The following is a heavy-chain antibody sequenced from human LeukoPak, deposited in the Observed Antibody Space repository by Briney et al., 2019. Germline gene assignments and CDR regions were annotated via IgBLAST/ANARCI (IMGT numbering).Heavy chain of an antibody. J-gene: IGHJ4*02. Sequence: GGSLRPSCAASGFTFSSYAMSWVRQAPGKGLEWVSAISGSGGSTYYADSVKGRFTISRDNSKNTLYLQMNSLRAEDTAVYYCAKDHRLGGDCLFDYWGQGTLVTVSS. CDR3: AKDHRLGGDCLFDY. CDR2: ISGSGGST. V-gene: IGHV3-23*01. CDR1: GFTFSSYA. D-gene: IGHD2-21*02.